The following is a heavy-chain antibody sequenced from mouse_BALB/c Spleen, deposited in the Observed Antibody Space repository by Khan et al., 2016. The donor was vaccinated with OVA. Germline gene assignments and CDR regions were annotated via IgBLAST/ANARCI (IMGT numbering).Heavy chain of an antibody. J-gene: IGHJ3*01. CDR2: IDPGTGYT. CDR3: ARRGLFGIFVY. D-gene: IGHD1-1*02. Sequence: QVQLKQSGAELTKPGASVKMSCKASGYTFTTYWMHWVKQRPGQGLAWIGYIDPGTGYTDSNPIFKDKATLPTATSSSPAYIQLRSRTAEDSAVYYCARRGLFGIFVYGGEGCLVTVSA. V-gene: IGHV1-7*01. CDR1: GYTFTTYW.